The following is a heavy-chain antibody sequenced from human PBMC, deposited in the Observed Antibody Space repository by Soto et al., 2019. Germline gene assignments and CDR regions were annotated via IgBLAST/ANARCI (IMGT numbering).Heavy chain of an antibody. J-gene: IGHJ5*02. D-gene: IGHD6-19*01. V-gene: IGHV4-4*02. CDR1: GGSISSSNW. Sequence: QVQLQESGPGLVKPSGTLSLTCAVSGGSISSSNWWSWVRQPPGKGLEWIGEIHHSGIGSTNYNPSLKSRVTISVDKSKNQFSLRLKYVTAADTAVYYCASAAGTGVVWFDPWGQGTLVTVSS. CDR2: IHHSGIGST. CDR3: ASAAGTGVVWFDP.